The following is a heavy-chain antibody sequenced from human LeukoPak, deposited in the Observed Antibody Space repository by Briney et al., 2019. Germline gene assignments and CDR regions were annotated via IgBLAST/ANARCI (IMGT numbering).Heavy chain of an antibody. Sequence: SETLSLTCAVYGGSFSGYYWSWLRQPPGKGLEWIGEINHSGSTNYNPSLKSRVTISVDTSKNQFSLKLSSVTAADTAVYYCARVLYSSSWYARLYNWFDPWGQGTLVTVSS. J-gene: IGHJ5*02. D-gene: IGHD6-13*01. V-gene: IGHV4-34*01. CDR1: GGSFSGYY. CDR3: ARVLYSSSWYARLYNWFDP. CDR2: INHSGST.